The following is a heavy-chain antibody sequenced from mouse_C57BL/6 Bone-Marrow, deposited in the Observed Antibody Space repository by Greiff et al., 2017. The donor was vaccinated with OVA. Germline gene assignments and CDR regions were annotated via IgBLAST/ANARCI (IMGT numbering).Heavy chain of an antibody. J-gene: IGHJ4*01. CDR2: ISSGGSYT. CDR1: GFTFSSYG. Sequence: EVQRVESGGDLVKPGGSLKLSCAASGFTFSSYGMSWVRQTPDKRLEWVATISSGGSYTYYPDSVKGRFTISRDNAKNTLYLQMSSLKSEDTAMYYCARQGVTTRMDYWGQGTSVTVSS. CDR3: ARQGVTTRMDY. V-gene: IGHV5-6*01. D-gene: IGHD1-1*01.